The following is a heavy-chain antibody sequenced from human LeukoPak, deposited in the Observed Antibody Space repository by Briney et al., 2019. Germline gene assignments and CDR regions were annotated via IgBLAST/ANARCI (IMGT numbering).Heavy chain of an antibody. CDR3: ARNLRYCSSTSCSWGLYYYYYMDV. J-gene: IGHJ6*03. V-gene: IGHV4-34*01. Sequence: SETLSLTCAVYGDSFSGYYWSWLRQPPGKGLEWIGEINHSGSTNYNPSLKSRFTISVDTSKNQFSLKLSSVTAADTAVYYCARNLRYCSSTSCSWGLYYYYYMDVWGKGTTVTVSS. D-gene: IGHD2-2*01. CDR2: INHSGST. CDR1: GDSFSGYY.